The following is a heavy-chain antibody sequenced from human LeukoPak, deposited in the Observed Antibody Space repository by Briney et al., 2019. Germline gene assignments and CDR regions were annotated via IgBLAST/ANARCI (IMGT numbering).Heavy chain of an antibody. CDR2: ISGSGGST. Sequence: PGGSLRLSCAASGFTFRSFAMSLVRQAPGKGLEWVSDISGSGGSTYSTDSVRGRFTISRDTSKNTLFLQMNSLRVEDTAVYYCAKGRSSTSSARADYFDYWGQGTLVTVSS. CDR1: GFTFRSFA. D-gene: IGHD2-2*01. CDR3: AKGRSSTSSARADYFDY. J-gene: IGHJ4*02. V-gene: IGHV3-23*01.